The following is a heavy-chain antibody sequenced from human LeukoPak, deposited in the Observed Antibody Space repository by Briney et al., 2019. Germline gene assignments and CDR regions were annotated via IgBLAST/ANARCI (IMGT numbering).Heavy chain of an antibody. D-gene: IGHD3-22*01. V-gene: IGHV3-66*02. CDR2: IYSGGST. J-gene: IGHJ6*03. CDR1: GFTVSSNY. CDR3: ARGPGGGYDSSGYYYADYYYYMDV. Sequence: GGSLRLSCAASGFTVSSNYMSWVRQAPGKGLEWVSVIYSGGSTCYADSVKGRFTISRDNSKNTLYLQMNSLRAEDTAVYYCARGPGGGYDSSGYYYADYYYYMDVWGKGTTVTVSS.